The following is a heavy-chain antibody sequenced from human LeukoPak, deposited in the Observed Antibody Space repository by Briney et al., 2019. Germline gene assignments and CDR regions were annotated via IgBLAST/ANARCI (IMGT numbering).Heavy chain of an antibody. V-gene: IGHV4-59*08. CDR2: IYYSGST. CDR1: GGSISSYY. CDR3: ARIADILTGFDY. J-gene: IGHJ4*02. D-gene: IGHD3-9*01. Sequence: SETLSLTCTVSGGSISSYYWSWIRQPPGKGLEWSGNIYYSGSTNYNHSLKSRVTISVDTSKNQFYLKLSSVTAADTGVYYCARIADILTGFDYWGQGTLVTVSS.